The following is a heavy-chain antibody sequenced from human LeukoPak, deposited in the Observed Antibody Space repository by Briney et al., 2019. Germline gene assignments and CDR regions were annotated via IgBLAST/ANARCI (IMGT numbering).Heavy chain of an antibody. V-gene: IGHV1-18*01. CDR1: GYTFTSYG. CDR2: ISAYNGNT. D-gene: IGHD6-6*01. CDR3: ARDSSSSGGARFMFDP. J-gene: IGHJ5*02. Sequence: ASVTVSCKASGYTFTSYGISWVRQAPGQGLEWMGWISAYNGNTNYAQKLQGRVTMTTDTSTSTAYMELRSLRSDDTAVYYCARDSSSSGGARFMFDPWGQGTLVTVSS.